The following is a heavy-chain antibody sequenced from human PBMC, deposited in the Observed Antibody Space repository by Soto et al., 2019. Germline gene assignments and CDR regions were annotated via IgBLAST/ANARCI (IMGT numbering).Heavy chain of an antibody. D-gene: IGHD6-13*01. CDR2: IRSKANSYAT. V-gene: IGHV3-73*01. J-gene: IGHJ6*03. Sequence: GESLRLSCAASGFTFSGSAMHWVRQASGKGLEWVGRIRSKANSYATAYAASVKGRFTISRDDSKNTAYLQMNSLKTEDTAVYYCTRPNSSFQGDYYYYYYMDVWGKGTTVTVSS. CDR3: TRPNSSFQGDYYYYYYMDV. CDR1: GFTFSGSA.